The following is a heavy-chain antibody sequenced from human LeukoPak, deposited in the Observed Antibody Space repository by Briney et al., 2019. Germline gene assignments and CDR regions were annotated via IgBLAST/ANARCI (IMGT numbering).Heavy chain of an antibody. V-gene: IGHV3-74*01. CDR1: GFTFSTYW. D-gene: IGHD1-1*01. CDR2: IKDDGST. J-gene: IGHJ4*02. Sequence: PGGSLRLSCAASGFTFSTYWMHWVRQAPGKGLVWVSRIKDDGSTIYADSVKGRFTISRDDSRNTLYLQMNSLRAEDTAVYYCSKKGQADNDGKPDWGQGTLVTVSS. CDR3: SKKGQADNDGKPD.